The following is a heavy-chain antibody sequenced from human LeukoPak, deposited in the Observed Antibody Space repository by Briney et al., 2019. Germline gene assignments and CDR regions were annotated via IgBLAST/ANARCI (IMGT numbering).Heavy chain of an antibody. V-gene: IGHV4-59*01. D-gene: IGHD2-21*02. CDR1: GASITSYY. CDR2: GHHSGTT. CDR3: ARWGESGDSVVHAFDI. J-gene: IGHJ3*02. Sequence: SETLSLTCTVSGASITSYYWTWMRQSPGKGLERIGYGHHSGTTNYNPSLESRGTISVDTSKNQFSLKLSSVSAADTAVYYCARWGESGDSVVHAFDIWGRGTMVTVSS.